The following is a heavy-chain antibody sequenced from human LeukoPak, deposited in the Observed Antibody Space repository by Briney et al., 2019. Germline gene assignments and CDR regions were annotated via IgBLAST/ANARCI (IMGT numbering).Heavy chain of an antibody. CDR2: IKNAGTDT. Sequence: QPGGSLRLSCVGSGFTFSNYYMYWVRQAPGKGLVWVSRIKNAGTDTIYADSVKGRFTVSRDNAKNTVYLQMNSLRAEDTAVYYCARGGYGHNMDVWGEGTTVTVSS. D-gene: IGHD3-10*01. CDR1: GFTFSNYY. J-gene: IGHJ6*03. CDR3: ARGGYGHNMDV. V-gene: IGHV3-74*01.